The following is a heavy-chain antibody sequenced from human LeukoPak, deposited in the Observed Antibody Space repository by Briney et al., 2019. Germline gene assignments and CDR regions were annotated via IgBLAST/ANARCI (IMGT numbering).Heavy chain of an antibody. CDR2: IYSDGST. D-gene: IGHD1-26*01. J-gene: IGHJ4*02. Sequence: GGSLRLSCAASGLTVSSNYVTWVRQVPGKGLEWVSVIYSDGSTYYADSVKGRFTISRDNSKNTLYLQMNSLRAEDTAVYYCARLDGSYRAFDYWGQGTLVTVSS. V-gene: IGHV3-53*01. CDR3: ARLDGSYRAFDY. CDR1: GLTVSSNY.